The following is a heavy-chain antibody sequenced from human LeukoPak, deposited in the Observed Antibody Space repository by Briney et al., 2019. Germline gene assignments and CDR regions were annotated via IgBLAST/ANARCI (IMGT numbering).Heavy chain of an antibody. CDR3: ARASSWYRGFDY. V-gene: IGHV2-70*11. Sequence: SGPTLVNPTQTLTLTCTFSGFSLSTSGMCVSWIRQPPGKALEWLARLDWDDDKYYSTSLKTRLTISKDTSKNQVVLTMTNMDPVDTATYYCARASSWYRGFDYWGQGTLVTVSS. CDR2: LDWDDDK. D-gene: IGHD6-13*01. CDR1: GFSLSTSGMC. J-gene: IGHJ4*02.